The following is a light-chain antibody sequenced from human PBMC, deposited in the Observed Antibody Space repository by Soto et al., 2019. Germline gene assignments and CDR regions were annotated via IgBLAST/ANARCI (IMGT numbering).Light chain of an antibody. Sequence: EIVLTQSPATQSLSPGERATLSGRDSQSVSNSLSWYQQKRGQAPRLLVYDASNRATGIPARFSGSGSGTDFTLTISSLEPEDFAVYYCQQRSNWPLTFGGGTKVENK. CDR1: QSVSNS. J-gene: IGKJ4*01. CDR3: QQRSNWPLT. CDR2: DAS. V-gene: IGKV3-11*01.